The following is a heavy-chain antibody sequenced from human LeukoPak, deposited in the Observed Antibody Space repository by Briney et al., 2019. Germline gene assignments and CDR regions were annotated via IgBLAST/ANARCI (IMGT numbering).Heavy chain of an antibody. Sequence: GGSLRLSCAASGFAFSSYAMSWVRQAPGKGLEWVSAISGSGGSTYYADSVKGRFTISRDNSKNTLYLQMNSLRAEDTAVYYCAKKGSGWYHYYYGMDVWGQGTTVTVSS. D-gene: IGHD6-19*01. J-gene: IGHJ6*02. CDR2: ISGSGGST. CDR1: GFAFSSYA. CDR3: AKKGSGWYHYYYGMDV. V-gene: IGHV3-23*01.